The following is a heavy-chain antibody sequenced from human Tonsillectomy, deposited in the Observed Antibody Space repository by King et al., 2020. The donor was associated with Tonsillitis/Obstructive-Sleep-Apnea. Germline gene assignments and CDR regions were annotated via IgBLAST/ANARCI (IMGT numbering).Heavy chain of an antibody. CDR2: IKRKIDGGTT. V-gene: IGHV3-15*01. J-gene: IGHJ4*02. D-gene: IGHD3-10*01. Sequence: EVQLVEFGGDLVQPGGSLRLSFAASGFTFSNGWMSLFRQAPGQGLEWVGRIKRKIDGGTTDYAAPVKGRVIMSRDDSKNTLYLQMNSLRTEDTAVYYCATDGRDIRGRECGDWGQGTLVTVSS. CDR1: GFTFSNGW. CDR3: ATDGRDIRGRECGD.